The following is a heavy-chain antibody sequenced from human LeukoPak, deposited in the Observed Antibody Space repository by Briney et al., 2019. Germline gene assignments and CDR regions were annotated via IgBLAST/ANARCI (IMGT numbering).Heavy chain of an antibody. J-gene: IGHJ4*02. CDR1: GYTFIGYY. V-gene: IGHV1-2*06. CDR2: INPNSGGT. CDR3: AREPYGDYVALDY. Sequence: ASVKVSCKASGYTFIGYYMHWVRQAPGQGLEWMGRINPNSGGTNYAQKFQGRVTMTRDTSTSTVYMELSSLRSEDTAVYYCAREPYGDYVALDYWGQGTLVTVSS. D-gene: IGHD4-17*01.